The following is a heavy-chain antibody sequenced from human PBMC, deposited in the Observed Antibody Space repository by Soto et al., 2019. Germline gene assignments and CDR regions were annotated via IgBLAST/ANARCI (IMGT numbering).Heavy chain of an antibody. D-gene: IGHD3-3*01. CDR3: ARVQRFSDWFDP. Sequence: PSETLSLTCTVTGGTISGYYWTWIRQSAGGGLEWIGRIYSSGSTNYNPSLKSRVTISLDTSMNHFSLRLSTVTAADTAVYYCARVQRFSDWFDPWGQGTLVTVSS. CDR1: GGTISGYY. J-gene: IGHJ5*02. CDR2: IYSSGST. V-gene: IGHV4-4*07.